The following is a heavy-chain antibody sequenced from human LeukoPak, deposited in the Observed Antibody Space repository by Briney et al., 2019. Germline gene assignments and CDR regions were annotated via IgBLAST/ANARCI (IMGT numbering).Heavy chain of an antibody. V-gene: IGHV1-2*02. CDR3: ARGSDDFWSGYSPSY. J-gene: IGHJ4*02. D-gene: IGHD3-3*01. CDR1: GYTFTGYY. CDR2: INPNSGGP. Sequence: GASVKVSCKAPGYTFTGYYMHWVRQAPGKGLEWMGWINPNSGGPNYAQNFQGRVTMIRDTSISTAYMELSRQRSDDSAVYYCARGSDDFWSGYSPSYWGQGTLVTVSS.